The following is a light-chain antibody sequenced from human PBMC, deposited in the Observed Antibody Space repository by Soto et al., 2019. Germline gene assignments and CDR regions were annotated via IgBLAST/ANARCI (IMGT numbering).Light chain of an antibody. Sequence: EIVLTHSPGTLSLSPREKATLSCRASQSVSSSYLAWYQQKPGQAPRLLIYGASSRATGIPDRFSGSGSGTDSTLTISRLEPEDFAVYYCQQYGSSSITFGQGTRLEIK. CDR3: QQYGSSSIT. CDR2: GAS. J-gene: IGKJ5*01. CDR1: QSVSSSY. V-gene: IGKV3-20*01.